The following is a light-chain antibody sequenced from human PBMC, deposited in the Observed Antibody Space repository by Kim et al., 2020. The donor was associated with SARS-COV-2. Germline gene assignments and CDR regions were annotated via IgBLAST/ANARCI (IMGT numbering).Light chain of an antibody. J-gene: IGLJ3*02. CDR1: SSDVGPYNY. Sequence: QPALTQPRSVSGSPGQSVTISCTGTSSDVGPYNYVSWYQQHPDKVPKLVIYDVSERPSGVPDRFSGSKSGNTATLTISGLQAEDEADYYCCSYATKYLEVFGGGTQLTVL. CDR2: DVS. V-gene: IGLV2-11*01. CDR3: CSYATKYLEV.